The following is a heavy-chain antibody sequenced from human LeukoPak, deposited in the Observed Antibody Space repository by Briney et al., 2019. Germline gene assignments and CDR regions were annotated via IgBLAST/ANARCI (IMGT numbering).Heavy chain of an antibody. CDR3: AREYASGSYRGYFDY. J-gene: IGHJ4*02. CDR2: ISPDGTNK. V-gene: IGHV3-30*04. D-gene: IGHD3-10*01. CDR1: GFIFSNYP. Sequence: GGSLRLSCAASGFIFSNYPMHCDRQAPGMGLEWVAVISPDGTNKYYADSVKGRFTVSRDNSKNTLYVQMNSLRAEDTAVYYCAREYASGSYRGYFDYWGQGTLVTVSS.